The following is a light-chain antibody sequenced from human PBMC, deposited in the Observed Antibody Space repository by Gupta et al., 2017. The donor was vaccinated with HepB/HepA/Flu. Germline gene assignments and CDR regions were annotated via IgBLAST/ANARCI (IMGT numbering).Light chain of an antibody. CDR2: AAS. J-gene: IGKJ2*01. CDR3: RQDSAYPYT. Sequence: AIQMTQSPSSLSASVGDRVTITCRASQSIKNDLGWYQQKPGKAPKLLIYAASTLHSGVPSRFSGSGSGTDFTLIISGLQPADFATYFCRQDSAYPYTFGQGTKV. V-gene: IGKV1-6*01. CDR1: QSIKND.